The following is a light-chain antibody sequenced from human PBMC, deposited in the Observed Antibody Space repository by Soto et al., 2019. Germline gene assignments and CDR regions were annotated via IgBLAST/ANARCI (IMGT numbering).Light chain of an antibody. J-gene: IGKJ1*01. CDR1: QSVSSY. CDR3: PPRSSRQM. CDR2: DAS. Sequence: EIVLTQSPATLSLAPGERATLSCRASQSVSSYLAWYQQKPGQAPRLLIYDASNRATGIPARFSGSGSGTDFTLTISSLEPEDFAVSYCPPRSSRQMFGQGTKVE. V-gene: IGKV3-11*01.